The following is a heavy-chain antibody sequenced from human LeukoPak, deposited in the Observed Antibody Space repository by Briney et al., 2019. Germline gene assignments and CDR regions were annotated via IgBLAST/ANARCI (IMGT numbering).Heavy chain of an antibody. CDR2: LFHSGTP. CDR1: GGSISSYY. D-gene: IGHD6-13*01. V-gene: IGHV4-59*08. J-gene: IGHJ4*02. CDR3: ARRRGWKQQLVYFDY. Sequence: SETLSLTCTVSGGSISSYYWSWIRQPPGKGLEWIGYLFHSGTPRVNPSLKSRVTTSADTSTNQFFLSLNSTTAADTAVYYCARRRGWKQQLVYFDYWGQGTLAIVSS.